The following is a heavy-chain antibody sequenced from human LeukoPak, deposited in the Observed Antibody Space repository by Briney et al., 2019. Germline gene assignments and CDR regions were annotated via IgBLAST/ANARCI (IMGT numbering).Heavy chain of an antibody. CDR3: ARRSRIVGAIFYCDY. CDR1: GGSISSSSYY. CDR2: IYYSGST. V-gene: IGHV4-39*01. J-gene: IGHJ4*02. Sequence: SETLSLTCTVSGGSISSSSYYWGWIRQPPGKGLEWIGSIYYSGSTYYNPSLKSRVTISVDTSKNQFSLKLSSVTAADTAVYYCARRSRIVGAIFYCDYWGQGTLVTVSS. D-gene: IGHD1-26*01.